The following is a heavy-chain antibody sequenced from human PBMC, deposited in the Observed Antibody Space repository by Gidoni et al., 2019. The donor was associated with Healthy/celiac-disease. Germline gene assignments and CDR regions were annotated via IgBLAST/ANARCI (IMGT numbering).Heavy chain of an antibody. V-gene: IGHV3-20*04. J-gene: IGHJ4*02. CDR1: GFTFDDYG. CDR3: ARDMGPWFGELLPIDY. CDR2: INWNGGST. D-gene: IGHD3-10*01. Sequence: EVQLVESGGGVVRPGGSLRLACDASGFTFDDYGMSGVRQAPGKGVEWVSGINWNGGSTGYADSVKGRFTISRDNAKNSLYLQMNSLRAEDTALYYCARDMGPWFGELLPIDYWGQGTLVTVSS.